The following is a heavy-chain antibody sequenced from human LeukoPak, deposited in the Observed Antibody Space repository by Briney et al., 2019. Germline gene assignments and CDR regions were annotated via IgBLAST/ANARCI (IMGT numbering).Heavy chain of an antibody. J-gene: IGHJ4*02. CDR3: ARQDSSSWYVFDY. CDR1: GGSIITNDYW. CDR2: IDHAGTT. D-gene: IGHD6-13*01. Sequence: SETLSLTCVVSGGSIITNDYWWGWIRQPPGKGLEWIGTIDHAGTTFYNVSLKSRVTISVDTSKNQFSLKLSSVTAADTAVYYCARQDSSSWYVFDYWGQGTLVTVS. V-gene: IGHV4-39*01.